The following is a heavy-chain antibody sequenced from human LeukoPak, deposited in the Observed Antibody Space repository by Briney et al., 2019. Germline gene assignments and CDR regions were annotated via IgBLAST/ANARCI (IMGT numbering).Heavy chain of an antibody. J-gene: IGHJ5*02. CDR1: GYTFTSYG. CDR3: ARAEGLRTEQNWFDP. CDR2: ISAYNGNI. Sequence: ASVKVSCKASGYTFTSYGISWVRQAPGQGLEWMGWISAYNGNINYAQKLQGRVTMTTDTSTSTAYMELRSLRSDDTAVYYCARAEGLRTEQNWFDPWGQGTLVTVSS. V-gene: IGHV1-18*01. D-gene: IGHD4/OR15-4a*01.